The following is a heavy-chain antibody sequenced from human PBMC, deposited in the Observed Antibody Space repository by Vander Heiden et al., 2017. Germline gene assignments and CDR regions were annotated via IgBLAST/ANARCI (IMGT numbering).Heavy chain of an antibody. V-gene: IGHV3-23*01. CDR2: SSGRGGST. Sequence: EVPLLASGGGLLQPGGSLRLPCATSGFPFSSHALGWVRQAQGKGLEWVSASSGRGGSTYYADSVKGRFTISRDNSKNTLYLQMNSLRAEDTAVYYCAVPGRFTVTTKSPKGRMDVWGQGTTVTVSS. J-gene: IGHJ6*02. D-gene: IGHD4-17*01. CDR3: AVPGRFTVTTKSPKGRMDV. CDR1: GFPFSSHA.